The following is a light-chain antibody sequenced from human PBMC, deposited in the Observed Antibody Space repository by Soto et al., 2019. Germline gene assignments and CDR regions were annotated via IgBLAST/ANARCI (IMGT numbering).Light chain of an antibody. CDR1: QSVSSSY. J-gene: IGKJ1*01. V-gene: IGKV3-15*01. CDR2: GAS. Sequence: EIVLTQSPGTLSLSPGEGATLSCRASQSVSSSYLAWYQQKPGQAPRLLIYGASTRATGIPARFSGSGSGTEFTLTISSLQSEDFAVYYCQQYNNWPPTFGQGTKVDI. CDR3: QQYNNWPPT.